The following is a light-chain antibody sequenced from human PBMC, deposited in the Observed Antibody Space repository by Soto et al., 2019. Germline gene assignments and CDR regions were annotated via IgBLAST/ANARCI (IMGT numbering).Light chain of an antibody. V-gene: IGKV3-20*01. CDR3: QQYGSSPRT. J-gene: IGKJ1*01. CDR1: QSVSSSY. CDR2: DAS. Sequence: ENVLTQSPGTLSWSPGERATLSCRASQSVSSSYLAWYQQKPGQAPRLLIYDASSRATGIPDRFSGSGSGTDFTLTISRLEPEDFAMYFCQQYGSSPRTFGQGTKVEIK.